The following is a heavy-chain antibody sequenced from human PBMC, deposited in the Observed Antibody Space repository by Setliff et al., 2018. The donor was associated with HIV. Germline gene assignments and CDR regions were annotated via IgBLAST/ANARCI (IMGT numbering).Heavy chain of an antibody. CDR1: GGSMSSGSYS. Sequence: SETLSLTCSVSGGSMSSGSYSWTWLRQPAGKEPELIGHVYVAGTVIYNPSLASRLTISIVPSKNQFSLDLTSVTAAHTGKYYCARARTIGVSAVFFDPWGQGIPVTVSS. CDR3: ARARTIGVSAVFFDP. J-gene: IGHJ5*02. V-gene: IGHV4-61*09. CDR2: VYVAGTV. D-gene: IGHD3-3*01.